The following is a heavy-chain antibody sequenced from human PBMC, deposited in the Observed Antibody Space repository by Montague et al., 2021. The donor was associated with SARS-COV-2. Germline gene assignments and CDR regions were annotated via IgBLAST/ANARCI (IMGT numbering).Heavy chain of an antibody. CDR1: GGSFSVHY. V-gene: IGHV4-34*01. CDR2: INQSGST. Sequence: SETLSLTCAVYGGSFSVHYWTWIRQPPGKGLEWIGRINQSGSTXXXPSXXXRVTISIDTSKNQFSLKMTSMTAADTGVYYCARYRRRFAEIYDTYYDYGLDVWGQGTTVTVFS. D-gene: IGHD3-10*01. J-gene: IGHJ6*02. CDR3: ARYRRRFAEIYDTYYDYGLDV.